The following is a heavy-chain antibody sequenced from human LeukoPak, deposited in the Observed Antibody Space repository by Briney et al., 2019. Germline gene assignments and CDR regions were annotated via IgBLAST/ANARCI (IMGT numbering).Heavy chain of an antibody. CDR2: IYYSGNT. D-gene: IGHD1-1*01. CDR3: ARVEGSGDYFDY. V-gene: IGHV4-31*03. CDR1: GGSISSGGYY. Sequence: PSETLSLTCTVSGGSISSGGYYWSWLRQHPGKGLEWIGYIYYSGNTYYNPSLKSRLTISVDTSKNQFSRKLSSVTAADTAVYYCARVEGSGDYFDYWGQGTLVTVSS. J-gene: IGHJ4*02.